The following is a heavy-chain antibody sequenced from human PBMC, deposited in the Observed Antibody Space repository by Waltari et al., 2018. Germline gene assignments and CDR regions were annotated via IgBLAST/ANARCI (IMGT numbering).Heavy chain of an antibody. CDR3: VRDFWSRSYNHHGLDV. J-gene: IGHJ6*02. V-gene: IGHV3-7*01. D-gene: IGHD3-3*01. Sequence: EVQLVESGGGLVQPGGSLRLSCAASGFTFSSYAMRWVRQAPGMGPDWVAIIKPDGSEQYYVDSVKGRFTISRDNAKNSLYLQLNSLRAEDTAVYYCVRDFWSRSYNHHGLDVWGRGTTVTVSS. CDR1: GFTFSSYA. CDR2: IKPDGSEQ.